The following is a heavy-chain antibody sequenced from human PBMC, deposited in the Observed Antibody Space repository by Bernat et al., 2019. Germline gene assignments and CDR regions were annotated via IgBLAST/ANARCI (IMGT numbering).Heavy chain of an antibody. CDR3: ARAGELLVEYYFVY. V-gene: IGHV3-33*01. CDR2: IWYDGSNK. Sequence: QVQLVESGGGVVQPGRSLRLSCAASGFTFSSYGMHWVRQAPGKGLEWVAVIWYDGSNKYYADSVKGRFTISRDNSKNTLYLQMNSLRAEDTAVYYCARAGELLVEYYFVYWGQGTLVTVSS. J-gene: IGHJ4*02. CDR1: GFTFSSYG. D-gene: IGHD1-26*01.